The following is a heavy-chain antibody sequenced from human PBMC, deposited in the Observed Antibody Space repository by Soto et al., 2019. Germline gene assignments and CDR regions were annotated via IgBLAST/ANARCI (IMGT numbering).Heavy chain of an antibody. V-gene: IGHV4-39*01. CDR1: GVSIHNSHSF. Sequence: PSETLSLTCAVSGVSIHNSHSFWGWIRQPPRKGLEFIGSVYYSGGANYNPSLKSRVTVSIDTSNNQFSLRVNSVTAADTAVYYCGRVVEGATRHTDFDSWGQGILVTVSS. CDR3: GRVVEGATRHTDFDS. CDR2: VYYSGGA. J-gene: IGHJ5*01. D-gene: IGHD2-15*01.